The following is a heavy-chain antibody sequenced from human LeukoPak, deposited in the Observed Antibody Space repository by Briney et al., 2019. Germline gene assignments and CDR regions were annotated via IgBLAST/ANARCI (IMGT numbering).Heavy chain of an antibody. CDR3: ARTGYYDSSGYLAEDY. J-gene: IGHJ4*02. Sequence: GGSLRLSCAAFGFIFDDYGMSWVRQAPGKGLEWVSYISIRSSTIYYADSVKGRFTISRDNAKNSLYLQMNSLRAEDTAVYYCARTGYYDSSGYLAEDYWGQGTLVTVSS. D-gene: IGHD3-22*01. CDR2: ISIRSSTI. V-gene: IGHV3-48*04. CDR1: GFIFDDYG.